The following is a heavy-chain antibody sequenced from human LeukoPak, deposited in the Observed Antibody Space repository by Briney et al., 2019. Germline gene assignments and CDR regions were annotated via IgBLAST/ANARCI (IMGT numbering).Heavy chain of an antibody. Sequence: SETLSLTCTVSGGSISTYYWSWIRQPPGKGLEWIGYIYYSGSTNYNPSPKSRVTISVHTSKNLFYLKLSSVTAADTAMYYCASGFDILTGYFRQWGQGTLVSVSS. CDR2: IYYSGST. CDR3: ASGFDILTGYFRQ. V-gene: IGHV4-59*01. CDR1: GGSISTYY. J-gene: IGHJ4*02. D-gene: IGHD3-9*01.